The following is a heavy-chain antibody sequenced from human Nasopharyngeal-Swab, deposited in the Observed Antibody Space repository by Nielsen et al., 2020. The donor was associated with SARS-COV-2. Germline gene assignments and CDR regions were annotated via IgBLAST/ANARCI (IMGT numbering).Heavy chain of an antibody. V-gene: IGHV1-46*01. D-gene: IGHD2-2*01. J-gene: IGHJ6*02. Sequence: DSVKVSCKASGYTFTSYYMHWVRQAPGQGLEWMGIINPSGGSTSYAQKFQGRVTMTRDTSTSTVYMELSSLRSEDTAVYYCARNIVVVPAAVLYYYYGMDVWGQGTTVTVSS. CDR1: GYTFTSYY. CDR2: INPSGGST. CDR3: ARNIVVVPAAVLYYYYGMDV.